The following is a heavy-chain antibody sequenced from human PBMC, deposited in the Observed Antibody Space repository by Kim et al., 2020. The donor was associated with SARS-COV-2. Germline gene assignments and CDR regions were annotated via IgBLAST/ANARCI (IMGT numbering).Heavy chain of an antibody. CDR3: TTQNYDFWSGYSDNWFDP. D-gene: IGHD3-3*01. CDR1: GFTFSNAW. J-gene: IGHJ5*02. V-gene: IGHV3-15*01. Sequence: GGSLRLSCAASGFTFSNAWMSWVRQAPGKGLEWVGRIKSKTDGGTTDYAAPVKGRFTISRDDSKNTLYLQMNSLKTEDTAVYYCTTQNYDFWSGYSDNWFDPWGQGTLVTVSS. CDR2: IKSKTDGGTT.